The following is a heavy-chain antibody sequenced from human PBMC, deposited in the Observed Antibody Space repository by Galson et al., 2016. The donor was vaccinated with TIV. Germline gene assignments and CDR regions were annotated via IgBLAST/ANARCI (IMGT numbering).Heavy chain of an antibody. CDR2: ISYSSSHI. CDR1: GFSIIDYY. Sequence: LRLSCAASGFSIIDYYMTWIRRAPGKGLEFLSYISYSSSHINYADSVKGRFTISRDDAKNSLYLQMNSLRAEDTAVYYCARAVEYYSDSSGFSYYFDYWGQGALVTVSS. D-gene: IGHD3-22*01. J-gene: IGHJ4*02. CDR3: ARAVEYYSDSSGFSYYFDY. V-gene: IGHV3-11*06.